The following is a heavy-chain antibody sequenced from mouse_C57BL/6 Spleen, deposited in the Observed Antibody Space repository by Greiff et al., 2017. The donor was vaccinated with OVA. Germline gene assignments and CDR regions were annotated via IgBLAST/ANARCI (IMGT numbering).Heavy chain of an antibody. CDR3: ARGGYDYGGFAD. D-gene: IGHD2-4*01. J-gene: IGHJ3*01. CDR2: ISYDGSN. Sequence: VQLQQSGPGLVKPSQSLSLTCSVTGYSITSGYYWNWIRQFPGNKLEWMGYISYDGSNNYNPSLKNRISITRDTSKNQFFLKLNSVTTEDTATYYCARGGYDYGGFADWGQGTLVTVSA. CDR1: GYSITSGYY. V-gene: IGHV3-6*01.